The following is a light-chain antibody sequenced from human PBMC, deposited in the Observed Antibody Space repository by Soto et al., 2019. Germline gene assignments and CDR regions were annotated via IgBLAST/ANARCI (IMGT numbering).Light chain of an antibody. Sequence: DIQMTQSPSTLSASVGDRVTISCRASQSISSWLAWYQQKPGKAPKLLIYDASSLESGVPSRFSGSGFGTEFTLTISSLQPDDFATYYCQQYNSYSPWTFGQGTKVEIE. CDR3: QQYNSYSPWT. V-gene: IGKV1-5*01. J-gene: IGKJ1*01. CDR1: QSISSW. CDR2: DAS.